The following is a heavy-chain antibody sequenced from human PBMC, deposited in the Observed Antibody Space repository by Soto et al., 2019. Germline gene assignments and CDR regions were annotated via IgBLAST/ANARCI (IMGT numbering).Heavy chain of an antibody. J-gene: IGHJ4*02. D-gene: IGHD6-13*01. CDR3: ARAPISGYSSSWYEGVFDY. V-gene: IGHV4-39*01. CDR1: GGSISSSSYY. CDR2: IYYSGST. Sequence: QLQLQESGPGLVKPSETLSLTCTVSGGSISSSSYYWGWIRQPPGKGLEWIGSIYYSGSTYYNPSLKSRVTISVDTSKNQFSLKLSSVTAADTAVYYCARAPISGYSSSWYEGVFDYWGQGTLVTVSS.